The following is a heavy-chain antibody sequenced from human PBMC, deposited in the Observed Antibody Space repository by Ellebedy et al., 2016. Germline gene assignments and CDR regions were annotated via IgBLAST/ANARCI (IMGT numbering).Heavy chain of an antibody. CDR2: INWDSSDR. D-gene: IGHD2-2*01. CDR3: VKGPGARLTQYYYYMDV. J-gene: IGHJ6*03. Sequence: GGSLRLXXAASGFTFDDFAMHWVRQAPGKGLEWVASINWDSSDRDYADSVKGRFTISRDNAKKSVYLQMNSLRREDTALYYCVKGPGARLTQYYYYMDVWGKGTTVTVSS. V-gene: IGHV3-9*01. CDR1: GFTFDDFA.